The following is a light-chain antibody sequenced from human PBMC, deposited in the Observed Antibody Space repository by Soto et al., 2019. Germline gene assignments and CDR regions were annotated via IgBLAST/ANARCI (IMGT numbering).Light chain of an antibody. Sequence: DISMTQDAATLCASVGDSITITFRDSQSINYWLAWYQQKPGKAPKILIYDASTLESGVPSRFSGSGFGTEFTLTISSLQPDDFATYYCQQYNSHWTFGQGTKVDIK. CDR3: QQYNSHWT. V-gene: IGKV1-5*01. CDR2: DAS. J-gene: IGKJ1*01. CDR1: QSINYW.